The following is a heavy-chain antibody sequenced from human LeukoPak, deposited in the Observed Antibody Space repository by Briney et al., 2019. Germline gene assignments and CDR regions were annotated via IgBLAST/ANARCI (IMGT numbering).Heavy chain of an antibody. V-gene: IGHV1-2*02. Sequence: ASVTVSCKASGYTFTGYFIHWVRQAPGHRREWMGWINTNNGGTKYAQKFQDRVTMTRDTSISTAYMELCRLRSDDTAVYYCARDDRYDSSGYPFDYWGQGTLVTVSS. J-gene: IGHJ4*02. CDR2: INTNNGGT. CDR1: GYTFTGYF. CDR3: ARDDRYDSSGYPFDY. D-gene: IGHD3-22*01.